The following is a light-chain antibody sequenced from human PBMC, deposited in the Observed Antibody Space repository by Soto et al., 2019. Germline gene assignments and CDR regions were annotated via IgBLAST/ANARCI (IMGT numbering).Light chain of an antibody. J-gene: IGLJ3*02. CDR2: DNN. CDR1: SSNIGNNY. V-gene: IGLV1-51*01. CDR3: GTWETSRRAGGV. Sequence: QSVLTQPPSVSAAPGQKGTISCSGSSSNIGNNYVSWYQQLPGTAPKLLIYDNNKRPSRIPDRFSGSKSGPSATLRITGLHTGYEADYYCGTWETSRRAGGVFGGGTKLTAL.